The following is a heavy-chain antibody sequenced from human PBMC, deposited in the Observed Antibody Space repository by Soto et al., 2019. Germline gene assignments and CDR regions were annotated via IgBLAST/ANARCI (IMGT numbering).Heavy chain of an antibody. J-gene: IGHJ3*02. D-gene: IGHD3-3*01. Sequence: LSLTCTVSGGSISSGDYYWSWIRQPPGKGLEWIGYIYYSGSTYYNPSLKSRVTISVDTSKNQFSLKLSSVTAADTAVCYCARGRPRGGGITIFGVVRVPDAFDIWGQGTMVTVSS. CDR1: GGSISSGDYY. CDR2: IYYSGST. CDR3: ARGRPRGGGITIFGVVRVPDAFDI. V-gene: IGHV4-30-4*01.